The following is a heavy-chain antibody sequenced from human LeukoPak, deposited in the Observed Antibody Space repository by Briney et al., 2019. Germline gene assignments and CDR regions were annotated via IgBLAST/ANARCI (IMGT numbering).Heavy chain of an antibody. CDR2: IYYSGST. CDR1: GGSISSYY. D-gene: IGHD7-27*01. J-gene: IGHJ4*02. Sequence: SETLSLTCTVSGGSISSYYWSWIRQPPGKGLEWIGYIYYSGSTNPNPSLKSRVTISQDTSKNQFSLRLTSVTAADTAVYYCAGGGTGDLDYWGQGKLVTVSS. V-gene: IGHV4-59*01. CDR3: AGGGTGDLDY.